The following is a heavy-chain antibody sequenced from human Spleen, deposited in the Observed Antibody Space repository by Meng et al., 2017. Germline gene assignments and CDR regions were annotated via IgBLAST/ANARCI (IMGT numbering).Heavy chain of an antibody. J-gene: IGHJ6*02. CDR1: GYTFPDYW. V-gene: IGHV1-2*06. D-gene: IGHD3-10*01. CDR2: INPKSGDT. Sequence: ASVKVSCKASGYTFPDYWLHWVRRAPGQGLEWMGRINPKSGDTHYAQRFQGRVTMTGDTSISTAYMELSGLRSDDTAVYYCARASSGQYYYYGMDVWGQGNTVTVSS. CDR3: ARASSGQYYYYGMDV.